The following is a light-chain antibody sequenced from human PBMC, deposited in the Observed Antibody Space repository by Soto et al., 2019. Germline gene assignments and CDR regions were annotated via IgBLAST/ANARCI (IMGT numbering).Light chain of an antibody. Sequence: DIQMTQSPSTVSAYVGDSVTITCRASQSITTWLAWYQQRPGKAPKLLIYDVSTLQSGVPSRFSGSGSETEFSLTIRALQPEDFATYYCQQLSRYPLTFGGGTKVDIK. CDR2: DVS. CDR1: QSITTW. CDR3: QQLSRYPLT. J-gene: IGKJ4*01. V-gene: IGKV1-5*01.